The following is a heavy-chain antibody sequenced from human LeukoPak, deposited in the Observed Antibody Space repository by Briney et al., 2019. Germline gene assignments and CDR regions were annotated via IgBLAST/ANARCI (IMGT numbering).Heavy chain of an antibody. D-gene: IGHD3-22*01. Sequence: KPSETLSLTCTVSGASISSSSYFWGWIRQPPGRGREWNGNFYYSGSTYYNPSLKSRVTISVDTSKNQFSLWLSSVTAADTAVYYCARLETYDSTLDYWGQGTLVTVSS. CDR2: FYYSGST. CDR1: GASISSSSYF. V-gene: IGHV4-39*01. J-gene: IGHJ4*02. CDR3: ARLETYDSTLDY.